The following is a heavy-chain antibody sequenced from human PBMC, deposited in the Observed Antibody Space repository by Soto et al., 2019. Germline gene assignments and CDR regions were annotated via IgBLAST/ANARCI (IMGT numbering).Heavy chain of an antibody. D-gene: IGHD6-19*01. CDR2: IYHGGTT. J-gene: IGHJ4*01. CDR3: ARVHVMVVAGSTFDY. V-gene: IGHV4-38-2*02. CDR1: CYSISSGSH. Sequence: SETLSLTCTVSCYSISSGSHWAWIRQPPGKGPEWIASIYHGGTTFYNPSLKSRITISVDTSNNQFSLKLTSVTAADTAVYYCARVHVMVVAGSTFDYWGHGTLVTVSS.